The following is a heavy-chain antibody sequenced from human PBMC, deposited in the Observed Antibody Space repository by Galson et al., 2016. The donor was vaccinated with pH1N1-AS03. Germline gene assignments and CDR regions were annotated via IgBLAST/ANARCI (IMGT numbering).Heavy chain of an antibody. V-gene: IGHV3-21*01. D-gene: IGHD6-19*01. J-gene: IGHJ4*02. CDR1: GFPFSGYS. Sequence: SLRLSCAASGFPFSGYSMNWVRQAPGKGLEWVSFISTSSSSIYYADSVKGRFTISRDNAQNLLYLQMNSLRDEDTAVYYCARDGPPQGISVAGSFDFWGQGTWSPSPQ. CDR3: ARDGPPQGISVAGSFDF. CDR2: ISTSSSSI.